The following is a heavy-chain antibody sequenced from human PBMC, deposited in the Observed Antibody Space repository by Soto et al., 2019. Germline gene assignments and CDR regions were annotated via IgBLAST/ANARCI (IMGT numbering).Heavy chain of an antibody. D-gene: IGHD4-4*01. CDR1: GYTVTSYY. V-gene: IGHV1-46*01. CDR2: INPSGGST. CDR3: ARGPSTVPDY. J-gene: IGHJ4*02. Sequence: ASVKVSGKASGYTVTSYYMHCVRQAPGQVLEWMGIINPSGGSTSYAQKFQGRVTMTRDTSTSTVYMELSSLRPEDTAVYYCARGPSTVPDYWGQGTLVTVSS.